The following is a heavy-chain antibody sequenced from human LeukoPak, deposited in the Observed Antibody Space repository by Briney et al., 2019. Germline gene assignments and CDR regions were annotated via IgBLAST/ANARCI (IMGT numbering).Heavy chain of an antibody. CDR3: ARRKYYYDSSGYTRHFDI. D-gene: IGHD3-22*01. J-gene: IGHJ3*02. Sequence: PSETLSLTCTVSGGSISSVSYYWGWIRQPPGKGLEWIGSIYYSGSTYYNPSLKSRATISVDTSKNQFSLKLSSVTAADTAVYYCARRKYYYDSSGYTRHFDIWGQGTMVTVSS. CDR2: IYYSGST. CDR1: GGSISSVSYY. V-gene: IGHV4-39*01.